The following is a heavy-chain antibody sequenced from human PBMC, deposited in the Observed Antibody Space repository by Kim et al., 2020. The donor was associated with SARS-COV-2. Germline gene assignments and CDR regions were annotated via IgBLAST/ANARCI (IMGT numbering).Heavy chain of an antibody. CDR2: IWYDGSNK. CDR3: ARAFSGRDHDAFDI. Sequence: GGSLRLSCAASGFTFSSYGMHWVRQAPGKGLEWVAVIWYDGSNKYYADSVKGRFTISRDNSKNTLYLQMNSLRAEDTAVYYCARAFSGRDHDAFDIWGQGTMVTVSS. V-gene: IGHV3-33*01. J-gene: IGHJ3*02. CDR1: GFTFSSYG. D-gene: IGHD3-10*01.